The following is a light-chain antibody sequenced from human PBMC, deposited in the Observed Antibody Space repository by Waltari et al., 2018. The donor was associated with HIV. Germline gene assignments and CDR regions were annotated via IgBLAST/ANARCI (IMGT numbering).Light chain of an antibody. Sequence: QTVVTQEPSFSVSPGGTVTLTCGLSSGSVSTSYYPSWYQPTPGQAPRPLIYSTNTRSSGVPCRFSGSILGNKAALTITGAQSDDESDYYCVLYMGSGIWVFGGGTKLTVL. CDR2: STN. J-gene: IGLJ3*02. CDR1: SGSVSTSYY. CDR3: VLYMGSGIWV. V-gene: IGLV8-61*01.